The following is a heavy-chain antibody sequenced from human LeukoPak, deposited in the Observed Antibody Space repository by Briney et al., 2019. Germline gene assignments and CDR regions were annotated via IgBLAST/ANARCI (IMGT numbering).Heavy chain of an antibody. V-gene: IGHV3-7*03. CDR2: IKQDGSEK. CDR1: GFTFSSYW. CDR3: ARDRDTYYFDY. Sequence: GGSLRLSCAASGFTFSSYWMSWVRQAPGKGLEWVANIKQDGSEKHYVDSVKGRFTISRDNAKNSLYLQMNSLRAEDTAVYYCARDRDTYYFDYWGQGTLVTVSS. J-gene: IGHJ4*02.